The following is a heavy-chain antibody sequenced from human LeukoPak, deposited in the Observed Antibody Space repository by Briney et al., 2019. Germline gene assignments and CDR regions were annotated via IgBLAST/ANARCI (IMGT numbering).Heavy chain of an antibody. Sequence: SETLSLTCTVSGGFISTYYWSWIRQPPGKGLEWIGYIYYSGSTYYNPSLKSRVTISVDTSKNQFSLKLSSVTAADTAVYYCARDYYDSGHMNWFDPWGQGTLVTVSS. V-gene: IGHV4-59*12. J-gene: IGHJ5*02. CDR3: ARDYYDSGHMNWFDP. CDR1: GGFISTYY. CDR2: IYYSGST. D-gene: IGHD3-22*01.